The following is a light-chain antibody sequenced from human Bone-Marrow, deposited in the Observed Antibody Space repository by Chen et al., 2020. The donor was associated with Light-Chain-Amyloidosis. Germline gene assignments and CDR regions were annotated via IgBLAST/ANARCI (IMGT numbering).Light chain of an antibody. Sequence: QSALTQPASVSGSPGQSITISCTGTSSDVGGDNHVSWYQQHPDKAPKRMIYEVTNRPALVPVRFSGSKSDNTASLTISGLQTEDEADYFCSSYTITNTLVFGSGTRVTVL. CDR2: EVT. CDR1: SSDVGGDNH. CDR3: SSYTITNTLV. V-gene: IGLV2-14*01. J-gene: IGLJ1*01.